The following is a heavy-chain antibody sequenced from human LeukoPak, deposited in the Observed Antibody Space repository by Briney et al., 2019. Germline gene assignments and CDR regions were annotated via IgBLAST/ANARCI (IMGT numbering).Heavy chain of an antibody. V-gene: IGHV3-73*01. Sequence: GGSLRLSCAASGFTFSNAWMNWVRQASGKGPEWVGRIRGKADNYATAYAASVQGRCTISRDDSQNTAYLQLNSLKTEDTAVYYCTQNNYWGQGALVTVSS. CDR2: IRGKADNYAT. CDR3: TQNNY. CDR1: GFTFSNAW. J-gene: IGHJ4*02.